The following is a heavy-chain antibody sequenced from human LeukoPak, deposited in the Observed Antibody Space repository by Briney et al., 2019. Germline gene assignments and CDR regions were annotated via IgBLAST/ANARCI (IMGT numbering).Heavy chain of an antibody. CDR2: ISGSDSRT. V-gene: IGHV3-23*01. J-gene: IGHJ4*02. CDR3: AKARFPKGYDSSGGFDY. D-gene: IGHD3-22*01. CDR1: GFTFSNYA. Sequence: GGSLRLSSAASGFTFSNYAMTWVRQAPGKGLEWVSLISGSDSRTYHADSVKGRFTISRDNSKNTLYLQMDSLRAEDTAVYYCAKARFPKGYDSSGGFDYWGQGTLVTVSS.